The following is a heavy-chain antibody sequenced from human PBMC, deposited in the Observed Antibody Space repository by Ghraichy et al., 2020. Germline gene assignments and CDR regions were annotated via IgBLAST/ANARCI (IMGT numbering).Heavy chain of an antibody. D-gene: IGHD5-24*01. CDR3: ARDTLGLDGYNRFDY. J-gene: IGHJ4*02. Sequence: GGSLRLSCAASGFTFSSYDMHWVRQATGKGLEWVSAIGTAGDPYYPGSVKGRFTISRENAKNSLYLQMNSLRAGDTAVYYCARDTLGLDGYNRFDYWGQGTLVTVSS. CDR2: IGTAGDP. V-gene: IGHV3-13*05. CDR1: GFTFSSYD.